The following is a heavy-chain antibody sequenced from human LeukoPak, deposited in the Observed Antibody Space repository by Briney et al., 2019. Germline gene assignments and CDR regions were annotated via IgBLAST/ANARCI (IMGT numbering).Heavy chain of an antibody. Sequence: ASVKVSCKVSGCTLTELSMHWVRQAPGKGLEWMGGFDPEDGETIYAQKFQGRVTMTEDTSTDTAYMELSSLRSEDTAVYYCAITYCGGDCPTYDAFDIWGQGTMVTVSS. D-gene: IGHD2-21*02. CDR1: GCTLTELS. CDR2: FDPEDGET. J-gene: IGHJ3*02. V-gene: IGHV1-24*01. CDR3: AITYCGGDCPTYDAFDI.